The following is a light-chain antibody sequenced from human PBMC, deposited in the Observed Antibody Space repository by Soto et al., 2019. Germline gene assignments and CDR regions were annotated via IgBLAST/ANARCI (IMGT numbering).Light chain of an antibody. CDR2: DTS. CDR3: HQYKSWKPIT. J-gene: IGKJ5*01. CDR1: QSVGSS. V-gene: IGKV3-15*01. Sequence: IVMTQSPDTLSVSPGDRATLSCRASQSVGSSLAWYQQKPGQAPRLLIYDTSTRANGIPARFSGSGSGTEFTLTITSLQSEDFEVYYCHQYKSWKPITFGQGTQLEIK.